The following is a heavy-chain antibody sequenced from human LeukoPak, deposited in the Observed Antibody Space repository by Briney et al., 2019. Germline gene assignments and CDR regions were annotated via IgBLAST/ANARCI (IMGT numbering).Heavy chain of an antibody. D-gene: IGHD6-19*01. CDR1: GYSFTSYW. CDR3: ARVIAVAGRGNWFDP. J-gene: IGHJ5*02. CDR2: IYPGDSDT. V-gene: IGHV5-51*01. Sequence: ESLKISCKGSGYSFTSYWIGWVRQMPGKGLEWMGIIYPGDSDTRYSPSFQGQVTISADKSISTAYLQWSSLKASDTAMYYCARVIAVAGRGNWFDPWGQGTLVTVSS.